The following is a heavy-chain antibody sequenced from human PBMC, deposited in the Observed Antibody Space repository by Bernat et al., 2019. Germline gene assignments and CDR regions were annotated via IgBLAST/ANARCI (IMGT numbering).Heavy chain of an antibody. CDR3: AKDLGYDSSGYYFYHDAFDI. J-gene: IGHJ3*02. CDR2: ISSSSSYI. V-gene: IGHV3-21*01. Sequence: EVQLVESGGGLVKPGGSLRLSCAASGFTFSSYSMNWVRQAPGKGLEWVSSISSSSSYIYYADSVKGRFTISRDNSKNTLYLQMNSLRAEDTAVYYCAKDLGYDSSGYYFYHDAFDIWGQGTMVTVSS. D-gene: IGHD3-22*01. CDR1: GFTFSSYS.